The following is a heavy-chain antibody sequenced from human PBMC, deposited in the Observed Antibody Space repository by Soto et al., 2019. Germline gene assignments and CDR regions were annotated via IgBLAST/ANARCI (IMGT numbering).Heavy chain of an antibody. V-gene: IGHV1-18*01. CDR3: ARVSGFDYGDN. CDR1: GYTFTSYA. D-gene: IGHD4-17*01. Sequence: QVQLVQSGAEVKKPGASVKVSCKASGYTFTSYAFAWVRQAPGQGLEWMAWISAYNGNTNYGEKLQGRVTVTTDASTNTAYMELRSLRSDDTAVYYCARVSGFDYGDNWGQGTLVTVSS. J-gene: IGHJ4*02. CDR2: ISAYNGNT.